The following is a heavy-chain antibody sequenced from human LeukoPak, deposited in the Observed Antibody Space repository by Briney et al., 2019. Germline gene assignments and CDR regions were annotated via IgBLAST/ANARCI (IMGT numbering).Heavy chain of an antibody. CDR1: GYTFTGYF. CDR2: INPNSGGT. J-gene: IGHJ4*02. D-gene: IGHD6-19*01. Sequence: ASVKVSCKASGYTFTGYFMHWVRQAPGQGLEWMGWINPNSGGTNYAQKFQGRVSMTRDTSISTAHMELSRLRSDDTAVYYCARVAALAGIGWGDFDYWGQGILVTVSS. CDR3: ARVAALAGIGWGDFDY. V-gene: IGHV1-2*02.